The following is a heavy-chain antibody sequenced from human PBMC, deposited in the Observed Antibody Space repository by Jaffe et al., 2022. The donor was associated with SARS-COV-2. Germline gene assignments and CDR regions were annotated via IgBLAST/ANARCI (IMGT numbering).Heavy chain of an antibody. J-gene: IGHJ5*02. V-gene: IGHV4-39*01. Sequence: QLQLQESGPGLVKPSETLSLTCTVSGGSISSSSYYWGWIRQPPGKGLEWIGSIYYSGSTYYNPSLKSRVTISVDTSKNQFSLKLSSVTAADTAVYYCARPHYYDSSGFWFDPWGQGTLVTVSS. CDR2: IYYSGST. CDR3: ARPHYYDSSGFWFDP. CDR1: GGSISSSSYY. D-gene: IGHD3-22*01.